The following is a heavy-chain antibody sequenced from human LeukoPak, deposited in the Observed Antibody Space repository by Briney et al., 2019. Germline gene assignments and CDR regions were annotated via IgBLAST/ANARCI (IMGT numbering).Heavy chain of an antibody. CDR1: GGSISSYY. D-gene: IGHD4-11*01. CDR3: ARETYSTASHNWCDP. CDR2: IYYSGST. J-gene: IGHJ5*02. V-gene: IGHV4-59*01. Sequence: SETLSLTCTVSGGSISSYYWSWIRQPPGKGLEWIGYIYYSGSTKYNPSLKSRVTISVDTSKNQFSLKLSSVTAADTAVYYCARETYSTASHNWCDPWGQGTLVTVCS.